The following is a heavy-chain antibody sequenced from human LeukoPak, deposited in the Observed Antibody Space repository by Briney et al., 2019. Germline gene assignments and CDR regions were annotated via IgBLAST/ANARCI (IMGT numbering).Heavy chain of an antibody. J-gene: IGHJ4*02. Sequence: GASVKVSCKASGYTFTGYYMHWVGQAPGQGLEWMGWSNPNRGGPNYAQKLQGRVTMTRDTSISTAYMELSKLTSDDTDVYYCARWSFRKTFDYWGQGTLIPVSS. CDR3: ARWSFRKTFDY. D-gene: IGHD2/OR15-2a*01. CDR1: GYTFTGYY. V-gene: IGHV1-2*02. CDR2: SNPNRGGP.